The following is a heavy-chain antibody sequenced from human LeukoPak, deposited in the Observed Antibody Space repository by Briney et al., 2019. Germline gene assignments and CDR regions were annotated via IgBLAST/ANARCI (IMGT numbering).Heavy chain of an antibody. CDR1: GFTFSSYA. V-gene: IGHV3-23*01. Sequence: GGSLRLSCAASGFTFSSYAMSWVRQAPGKGLEWVSAISGSGGSTYYADSVKGRFTISRDNSKNTLYLQMNSLRAEDTAVYYCARDGPQLTYYDILTGYYTHDYYYYYYGMDVWGQGTTVTVSS. J-gene: IGHJ6*02. CDR2: ISGSGGST. D-gene: IGHD3-9*01. CDR3: ARDGPQLTYYDILTGYYTHDYYYYYYGMDV.